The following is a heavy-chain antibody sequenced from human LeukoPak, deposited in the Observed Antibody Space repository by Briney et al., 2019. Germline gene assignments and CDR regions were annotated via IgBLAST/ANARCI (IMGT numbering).Heavy chain of an antibody. CDR1: GFSVSSNY. CDR2: IYSGGTT. D-gene: IGHD6-13*01. J-gene: IGHJ5*02. V-gene: IGHV3-53*05. Sequence: GGSLRLSCAASGFSVSSNYMNWVRQAPGKGLEWVSIIYSGGTTYYADSVKGRFTISRDNSKNTLYLQMNSLRAEDTAVYYCARDRTPRIAAAGQDTWGQGTLVIVSS. CDR3: ARDRTPRIAAAGQDT.